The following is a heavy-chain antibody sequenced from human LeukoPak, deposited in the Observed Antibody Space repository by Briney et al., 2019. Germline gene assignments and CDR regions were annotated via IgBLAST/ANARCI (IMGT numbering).Heavy chain of an antibody. Sequence: SQTLSLTCAISGGSVSSNSVAWNWIRQSPSRGLEWLGRTYYKSKWYNDYAVSVKSRININPDTSKNQFSLQLNSVTPEDTAVYYCARDPGWLDFDQWGQGTLVTVSS. J-gene: IGHJ4*02. CDR3: ARDPGWLDFDQ. D-gene: IGHD6-19*01. V-gene: IGHV6-1*01. CDR2: TYYKSKWYN. CDR1: GGSVSSNSVA.